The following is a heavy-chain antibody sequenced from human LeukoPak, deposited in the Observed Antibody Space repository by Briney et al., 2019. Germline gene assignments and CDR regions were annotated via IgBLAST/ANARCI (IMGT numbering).Heavy chain of an antibody. CDR1: GYTFTGYY. CDR3: ARGLNVVVIAISYNWFDP. D-gene: IGHD2-21*01. V-gene: IGHV1-2*02. Sequence: ASVKVSCKASGYTFTGYYMHWVRQAPGQGLEWMGWINPNSGGTNYAQKFQGRVTMTRDTSISTANMELSRLRSDDTAVYYCARGLNVVVIAISYNWFDPWGQGTLVTVSS. CDR2: INPNSGGT. J-gene: IGHJ5*02.